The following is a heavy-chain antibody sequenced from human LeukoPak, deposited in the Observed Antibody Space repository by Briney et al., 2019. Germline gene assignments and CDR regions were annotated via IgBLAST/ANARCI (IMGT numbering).Heavy chain of an antibody. CDR3: AKDDAWLQYGN. CDR2: IKSKTNSYAT. Sequence: GGSLRLSCAASGFTFSNAWMSWVRQAPGKGLEWVGRIKSKTNSYATAYAASVKGRFTISRDNSKGTVYLQMNSLRPEDTAVYYCAKDDAWLQYGNWGRGTLVTVSS. D-gene: IGHD5-24*01. V-gene: IGHV3-15*01. J-gene: IGHJ4*02. CDR1: GFTFSNAW.